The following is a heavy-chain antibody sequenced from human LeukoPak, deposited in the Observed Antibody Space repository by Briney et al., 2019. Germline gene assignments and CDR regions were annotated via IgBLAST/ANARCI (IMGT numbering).Heavy chain of an antibody. CDR3: AKNFLSGYDFWSGYFAVY. CDR2: ISGSGGST. V-gene: IGHV3-23*01. J-gene: IGHJ4*02. Sequence: PGGSLRLSCAASGFTFSSYAMSWVRQAPGKRLEWVSAISGSGGSTYYADSVKGRFTISRDNSKNTLYLQMNSLRAEDTAVYCCAKNFLSGYDFWSGYFAVYWGQGTLVTVSS. D-gene: IGHD3-3*01. CDR1: GFTFSSYA.